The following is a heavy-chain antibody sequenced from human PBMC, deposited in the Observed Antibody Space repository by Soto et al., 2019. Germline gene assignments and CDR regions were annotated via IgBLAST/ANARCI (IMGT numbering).Heavy chain of an antibody. V-gene: IGHV1-2*04. CDR3: ARGHTSVIGGKDTAMALYYYGMDV. D-gene: IGHD5-18*01. CDR1: GYTFTGYY. Sequence: ASVKVSCKASGYTFTGYYMHWVRQAPGQGLEWMGWINPNSGGTNYAQKFQVWVTMTRDTSISTAYMELSRLRSDDTAVYYCARGHTSVIGGKDTAMALYYYGMDVWGQGTTVTVSS. CDR2: INPNSGGT. J-gene: IGHJ6*02.